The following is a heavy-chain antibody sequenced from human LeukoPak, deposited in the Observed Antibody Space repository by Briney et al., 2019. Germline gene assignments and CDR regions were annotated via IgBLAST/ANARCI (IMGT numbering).Heavy chain of an antibody. D-gene: IGHD5-18*01. CDR2: IYPGDSNT. Sequence: GESLKISCKASGYSFTSYWIGWVRQTPGKGLEWMGIIYPGDSNTRYSPSFQGQVTLSADKSSSTAYLQWSSLKASDTAIYYCARTSWIQLWLRGGMDVWGQGTTVTVSS. CDR3: ARTSWIQLWLRGGMDV. CDR1: GYSFTSYW. J-gene: IGHJ6*02. V-gene: IGHV5-51*01.